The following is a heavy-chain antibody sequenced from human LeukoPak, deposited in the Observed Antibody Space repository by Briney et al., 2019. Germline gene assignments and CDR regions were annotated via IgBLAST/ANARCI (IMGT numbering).Heavy chain of an antibody. J-gene: IGHJ4*02. CDR1: GFTVSSNY. CDR2: IYSGGST. Sequence: GGSLRLSCAASGFTVSSNYMSWVRQAPGKGLEWVSVIYSGGSTYYADSVKGRFTISRDNAKNTLYLQMNSLRAEDTAVYFCARGGYIAAADYWGQGTLVTVSS. D-gene: IGHD6-13*01. CDR3: ARGGYIAAADY. V-gene: IGHV3-53*01.